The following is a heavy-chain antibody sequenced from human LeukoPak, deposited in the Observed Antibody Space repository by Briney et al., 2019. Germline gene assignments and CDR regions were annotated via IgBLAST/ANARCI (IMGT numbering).Heavy chain of an antibody. CDR2: INWNGGST. V-gene: IGHV3-20*04. Sequence: GGSLRLSCAASGFTFDDYGTSWVRQAPGKGLEWVSGINWNGGSTGYADSVKGRFTISRDNAKNSLYLQMNSLRAEDTALYYCAREGYGDYRHDAFDIWGQGTMVTVSS. D-gene: IGHD4-17*01. J-gene: IGHJ3*02. CDR1: GFTFDDYG. CDR3: AREGYGDYRHDAFDI.